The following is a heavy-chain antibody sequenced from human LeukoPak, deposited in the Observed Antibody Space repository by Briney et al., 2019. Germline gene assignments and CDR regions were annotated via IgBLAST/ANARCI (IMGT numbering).Heavy chain of an antibody. D-gene: IGHD2-2*01. CDR1: GYTFTSYA. Sequence: GASVKVSCKASGYTFTSYAMHWVRQAPGQRLEWMGWINAGNGSTKYSQKFQGRVTITRDTSASTAYMELRSLRSDDTAVYYCARDVVVPAAIHHFDYWGQGTLVTVSS. J-gene: IGHJ4*02. V-gene: IGHV1-3*01. CDR3: ARDVVVPAAIHHFDY. CDR2: INAGNGST.